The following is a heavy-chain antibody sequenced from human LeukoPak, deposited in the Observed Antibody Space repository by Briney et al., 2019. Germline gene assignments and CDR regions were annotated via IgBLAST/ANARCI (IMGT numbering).Heavy chain of an antibody. D-gene: IGHD3-3*01. CDR2: ISYDGSNK. CDR3: ARDRFYDFWSGYSFDAFDI. Sequence: GGSLRLSCAASGFTFSSYAMHWVRQAPGKGLEWVAVISYDGSNKYYADSVKGRFTISRDNSKNTLYLQMNSLRAEDTAVYYCARDRFYDFWSGYSFDAFDIWGQGTMVTVSS. J-gene: IGHJ3*02. V-gene: IGHV3-30*01. CDR1: GFTFSSYA.